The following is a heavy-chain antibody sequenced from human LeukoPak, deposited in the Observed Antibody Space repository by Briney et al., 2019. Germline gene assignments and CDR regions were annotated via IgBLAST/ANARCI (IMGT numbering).Heavy chain of an antibody. V-gene: IGHV3-23*01. D-gene: IGHD6-13*01. CDR3: AKAGGYSSSWRFDY. J-gene: IGHJ4*02. CDR2: ISGSSGNT. Sequence: GGSLRLSCAASGLTFSSYGMSWVRQVPGKGLEWVSAISGSSGNTYYADSVKGRFTISRDNSKNTLYLQMNSLRAEDTAVYYCAKAGGYSSSWRFDYWGQGTLVTVSS. CDR1: GLTFSSYG.